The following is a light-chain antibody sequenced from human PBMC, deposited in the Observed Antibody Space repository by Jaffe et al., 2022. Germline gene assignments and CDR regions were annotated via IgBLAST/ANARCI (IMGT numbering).Light chain of an antibody. J-gene: IGKJ2*01. V-gene: IGKV4-1*01. CDR2: WAS. CDR3: QQYYNTPYT. CDR1: QSVLYSSNNKNY. Sequence: DIVMTQSPDSLAVSLGERATINCKSSQSVLYSSNNKNYLAWYQQKPGQPPKVLIYWASTRESGVPDRFSGSGSGTDFTLTISSLQAEDVAVYYCQQYYNTPYTFGQGTKLEIK.